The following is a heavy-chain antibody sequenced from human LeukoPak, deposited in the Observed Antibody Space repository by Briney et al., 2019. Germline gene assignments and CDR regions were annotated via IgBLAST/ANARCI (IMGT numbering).Heavy chain of an antibody. CDR1: GYTFTAFY. CDR3: ARDPGSSLPNDY. D-gene: IGHD6-13*01. J-gene: IGHJ4*02. V-gene: IGHV1-46*01. CDR2: MHPSPSRT. Sequence: GASVKVSCKASGYTFTAFYIHWVRQAPGQGLEWIGIMHPSPSRTHYAEKFQGRVTMTRDMSTRSVHMELSSLRSEDTAVYYCARDPGSSLPNDYWGQGTLVTVSS.